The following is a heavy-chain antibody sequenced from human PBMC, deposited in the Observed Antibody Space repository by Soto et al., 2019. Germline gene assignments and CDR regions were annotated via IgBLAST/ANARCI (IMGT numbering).Heavy chain of an antibody. J-gene: IGHJ6*02. CDR1: GYSFTSYW. D-gene: IGHD3-10*01. CDR3: AREIYGSGSRRYGMDV. Sequence: PGASLKISCKGSGYSFTSYWIGWVRQMPGKGLEWMGIIYPGDSDTRYSPSFQGQVTISADKSISTAYLQWSSLKASDTAMYYCAREIYGSGSRRYGMDVWGQGTTVTVSS. CDR2: IYPGDSDT. V-gene: IGHV5-51*01.